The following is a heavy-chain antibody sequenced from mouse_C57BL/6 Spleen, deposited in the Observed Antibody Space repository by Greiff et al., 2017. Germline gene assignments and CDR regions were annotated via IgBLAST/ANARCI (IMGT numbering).Heavy chain of an antibody. CDR3: ARDYGSSDWYFDV. Sequence: VKLMESGPELVKPGASVKISCKASGYAFSSSWMNWVKQRPGKGLEWIGRIYPGDGDTNYNGKFKGKATLTADKSSSTAYMQLSSLTSEDSAVYFCARDYGSSDWYFDVWGTGTTVTVSS. CDR2: IYPGDGDT. CDR1: GYAFSSSW. V-gene: IGHV1-82*01. J-gene: IGHJ1*03. D-gene: IGHD1-1*01.